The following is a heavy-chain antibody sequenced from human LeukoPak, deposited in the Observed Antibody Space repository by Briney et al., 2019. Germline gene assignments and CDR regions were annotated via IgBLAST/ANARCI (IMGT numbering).Heavy chain of an antibody. J-gene: IGHJ5*02. CDR3: ARAVGATSFWFDP. Sequence: SETLSLTCTVSGYSISSGYYWGWIRQPPGKGLEWIGRIYHSGSTYYNPSLKSRVTISLDTSKNQFSLKLSSVTAADTAVYYCARAVGATSFWFDPWGQGTLVTVSS. CDR2: IYHSGST. CDR1: GYSISSGYY. V-gene: IGHV4-38-2*02. D-gene: IGHD1-26*01.